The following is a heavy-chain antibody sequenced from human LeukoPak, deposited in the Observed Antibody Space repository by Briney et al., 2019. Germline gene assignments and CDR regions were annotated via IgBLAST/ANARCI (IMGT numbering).Heavy chain of an antibody. CDR1: GYTFTDYY. Sequence: GASVKVSCKASGYTFTDYYIHWLRQDPGQGLEWMGWISTNIGGTNYGQKFRGRVTMTKDTSVSTAYLELSGLTSDDTAVYYCARDGSFDFWGQGTLVTVSS. J-gene: IGHJ4*02. D-gene: IGHD5-12*01. CDR2: ISTNIGGT. V-gene: IGHV1-2*02. CDR3: ARDGSFDF.